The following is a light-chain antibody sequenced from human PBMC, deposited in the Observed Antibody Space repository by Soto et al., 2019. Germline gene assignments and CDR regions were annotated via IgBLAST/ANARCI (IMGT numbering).Light chain of an antibody. J-gene: IGKJ1*01. CDR2: WAS. V-gene: IGKV4-1*01. Sequence: DIVMTQSPDSLAVSLGVRATINCKSSQSVLYSSNKKNYLAWYQQKSGQSPKVLIYWASTRESGVPDRFSGSGSGTDFTLTISSLQAEDAAVYYCQQSYSTPRTFGQGTKVEIK. CDR3: QQSYSTPRT. CDR1: QSVLYSSNKKNY.